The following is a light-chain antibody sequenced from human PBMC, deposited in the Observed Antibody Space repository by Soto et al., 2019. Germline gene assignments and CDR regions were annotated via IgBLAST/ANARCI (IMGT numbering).Light chain of an antibody. V-gene: IGKV1-33*01. CDR1: QDISNY. Sequence: DIQMTQSPSSLSASVGDRVTITCQASQDISNYLNWYQQKPGKAPKLLIYDASNLETGVPSRFSGSGSGTDFTFTISSLHPEDIATYYCQQYDNLPSITFGQGTRLEIK. CDR2: DAS. J-gene: IGKJ5*01. CDR3: QQYDNLPSIT.